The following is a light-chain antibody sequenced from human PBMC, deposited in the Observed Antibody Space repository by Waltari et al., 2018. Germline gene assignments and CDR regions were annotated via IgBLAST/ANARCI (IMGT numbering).Light chain of an antibody. Sequence: DIQMTQSPSSLSASVGDRVTIACRASQNINTYLNWYQQKPGKDPKLLINGASRLQSGVPSRFSGSGSGTDFTLTISSLQVEDFATYYCQQSNSGPWTFGQGTKVEVK. CDR1: QNINTY. J-gene: IGKJ1*01. V-gene: IGKV1-39*01. CDR2: GAS. CDR3: QQSNSGPWT.